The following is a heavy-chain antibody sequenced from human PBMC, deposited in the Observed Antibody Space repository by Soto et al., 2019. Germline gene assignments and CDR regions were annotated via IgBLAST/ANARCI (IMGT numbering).Heavy chain of an antibody. CDR2: IYYSGST. V-gene: IGHV4-59*01. CDR3: ARVRAGYYDSSGPPGWFDP. D-gene: IGHD3-22*01. J-gene: IGHJ5*02. CDR1: GGSISSYY. Sequence: LSLTCTVSGGSISSYYWSWIRQPPGKGLEWIGYIYYSGSTNYNPSLKSRVTISVDTSKNQFSLKLSSVTAADTAVYYCARVRAGYYDSSGPPGWFDPWGQGTLVTVSS.